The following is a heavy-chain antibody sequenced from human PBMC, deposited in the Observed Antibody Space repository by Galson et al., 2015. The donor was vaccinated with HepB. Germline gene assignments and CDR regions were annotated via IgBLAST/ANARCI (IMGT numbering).Heavy chain of an antibody. J-gene: IGHJ6*02. V-gene: IGHV5-51*01. CDR2: IYPGDSDT. CDR1: GYSFTSYW. Sequence: QSGAEVKKPGESLKISCKGSGYSFTSYWIGWVRQMPGKGLEWMGIIYPGDSDTRYSPSFQGQVTISADKSISTAYLQWSSLKASDTAMYYCARATVDTAMVTPIYYYYYGMDVWGQGTTVTVSS. D-gene: IGHD5-18*01. CDR3: ARATVDTAMVTPIYYYYYGMDV.